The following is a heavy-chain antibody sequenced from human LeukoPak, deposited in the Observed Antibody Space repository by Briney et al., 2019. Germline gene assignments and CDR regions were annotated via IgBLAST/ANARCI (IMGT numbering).Heavy chain of an antibody. D-gene: IGHD2-21*02. Sequence: GASVKVSCKASGYRFISNYIQWVRQAPGLGPEWIGWMHPGNGNTRYAEKFQGRVTVTRDTSINTAYMDLSSLRSDDTAVYYCAREGSYCVGGDCYSFDFWGQGTLITVSS. V-gene: IGHV1-2*02. CDR3: AREGSYCVGGDCYSFDF. CDR2: MHPGNGNT. CDR1: GYRFISNY. J-gene: IGHJ4*02.